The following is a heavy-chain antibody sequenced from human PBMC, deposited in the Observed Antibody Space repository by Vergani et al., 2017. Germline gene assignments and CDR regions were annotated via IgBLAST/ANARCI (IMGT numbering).Heavy chain of an antibody. J-gene: IGHJ5*02. D-gene: IGHD1-14*01. Sequence: QVQLVESGGGVVQPGRSLRLLCAAFGFTFNQYGMHLVRQASGKGLESVAVTWYDGNNKQYADSVKGRFTISRDNSKSTMYLQRNSLRDEDTGVYYCARDLRLLYNRFDPWGQGTLVTVSS. CDR2: TWYDGNNK. CDR3: ARDLRLLYNRFDP. V-gene: IGHV3-33*08. CDR1: GFTFNQYG.